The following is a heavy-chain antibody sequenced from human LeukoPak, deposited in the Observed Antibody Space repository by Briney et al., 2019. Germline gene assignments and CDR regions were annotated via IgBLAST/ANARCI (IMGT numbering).Heavy chain of an antibody. V-gene: IGHV4-34*01. CDR2: INHSGST. Sequence: KTSETLSLTCAVYGGSFSGYYWSWIRQPPGKGLEWIGEINHSGSTNYNPSLKSRVTISVDTSKNQFSLKLISVTAADTAVYYCAREDDVLADNAFDIWGQGTMVTVSS. D-gene: IGHD3-9*01. CDR1: GGSFSGYY. CDR3: AREDDVLADNAFDI. J-gene: IGHJ3*02.